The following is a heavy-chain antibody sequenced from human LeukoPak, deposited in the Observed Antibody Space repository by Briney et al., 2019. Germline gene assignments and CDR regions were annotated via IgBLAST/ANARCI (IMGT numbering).Heavy chain of an antibody. CDR3: ARPGPTFGGVITYFDY. CDR2: INWNGGST. V-gene: IGHV3-20*04. Sequence: GGSLRLSCAASGFTFDDYGMSWVRQAPGKGLEWVSGINWNGGSTGYADSVKGRFTVSRDNAKNSLYLQMNSLRAEDTALYYCARPGPTFGGVITYFDYWGQGTLVTVSS. J-gene: IGHJ4*02. D-gene: IGHD3-16*02. CDR1: GFTFDDYG.